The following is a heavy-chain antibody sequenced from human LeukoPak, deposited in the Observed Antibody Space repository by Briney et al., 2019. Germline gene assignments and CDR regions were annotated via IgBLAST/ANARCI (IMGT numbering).Heavy chain of an antibody. CDR2: IYYSGST. CDR3: ARVTGYSSSWPPNWFDP. J-gene: IGHJ5*02. V-gene: IGHV4-39*07. CDR1: GGSISTSSYY. Sequence: PSETLSLTCTVSGGSISTSSYYWGWIRQPPGKGLEWIGSIYYSGSTYYNPSLKSRVTISVDTSKNQFSLKLSSVTAADTAVYYCARVTGYSSSWPPNWFDPWGQGTLVTVSS. D-gene: IGHD6-13*01.